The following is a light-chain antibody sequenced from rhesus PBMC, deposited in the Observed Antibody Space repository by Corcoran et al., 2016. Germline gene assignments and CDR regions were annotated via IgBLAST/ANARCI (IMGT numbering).Light chain of an antibody. CDR2: EVT. CDR3: SSYAGSNIFI. J-gene: IGLJ1*01. Sequence: QAALTQPRSVSGSPGQSVTISCTGTSSDIGGFNFVSWYQQRPGTAPQLMISEVTKRPSGVSDRFSGSKSGNTASLTISGLQADDEADYYCSSYAGSNIFIFGTGTRLTVL. V-gene: IGLV2-32*02. CDR1: SSDIGGFNF.